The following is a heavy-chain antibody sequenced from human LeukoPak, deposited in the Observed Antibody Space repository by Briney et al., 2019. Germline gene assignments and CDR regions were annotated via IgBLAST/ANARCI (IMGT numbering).Heavy chain of an antibody. CDR3: ARPRVFDYYDIDAFDI. Sequence: GESLKISCKGSGYSFTSYWIGWVRQMPGKGLEWRGIIYPGDSDTRYSPSFQGQVTISADKSISTAYLQWSSLKASDTAMYYCARPRVFDYYDIDAFDIWGQGTMVTVSS. D-gene: IGHD3-22*01. J-gene: IGHJ3*02. CDR2: IYPGDSDT. CDR1: GYSFTSYW. V-gene: IGHV5-51*01.